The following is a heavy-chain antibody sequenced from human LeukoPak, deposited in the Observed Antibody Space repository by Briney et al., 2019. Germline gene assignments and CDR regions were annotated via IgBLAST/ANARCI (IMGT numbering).Heavy chain of an antibody. V-gene: IGHV3-7*01. CDR3: ARDGTAAGLYFDL. D-gene: IGHD6-13*01. Sequence: PGGSLRLSCAVSGFTFTDYWMNWVRQAPGKGLEWVASIRQDGSEKTYVDSVKGRFTISRDNTKNSLSLQVNSLRVGDTAVYYCARDGTAAGLYFDLWGQGTLVTVS. CDR2: IRQDGSEK. CDR1: GFTFTDYW. J-gene: IGHJ4*01.